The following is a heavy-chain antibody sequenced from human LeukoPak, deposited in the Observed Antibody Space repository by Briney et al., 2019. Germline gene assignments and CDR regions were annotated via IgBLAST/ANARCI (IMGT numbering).Heavy chain of an antibody. D-gene: IGHD3-22*01. V-gene: IGHV3-15*01. J-gene: IGHJ4*02. CDR2: IKSKTDGGTT. CDR3: AKSRITMIVVEYDY. CDR1: GFTFSNAW. Sequence: PGGSLRLSCAASGFTFSNAWMSWVRQAPGKGLEWVGRIKSKTDGGTTDYAAPVKGRFTISRDDSKNTLYLQMNSLKTEDTAVYYCAKSRITMIVVEYDYWGQGTLVTVSS.